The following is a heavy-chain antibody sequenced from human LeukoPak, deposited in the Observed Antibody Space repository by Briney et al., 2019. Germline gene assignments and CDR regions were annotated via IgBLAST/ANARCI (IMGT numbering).Heavy chain of an antibody. J-gene: IGHJ4*02. V-gene: IGHV4-4*02. CDR3: ARLTRVEMATITHYFDY. CDR2: IYHSGST. D-gene: IGHD5-24*01. CDR1: GGSISSSNW. Sequence: SETLSLTCAVSGGSISSSNWWSWVRQPPGKGLEWIGEIYHSGSTNYNPSLKSRVTTSVDKSKNQFSLKLSSVIAADTAVYYCARLTRVEMATITHYFDYWGQGTLVTVSS.